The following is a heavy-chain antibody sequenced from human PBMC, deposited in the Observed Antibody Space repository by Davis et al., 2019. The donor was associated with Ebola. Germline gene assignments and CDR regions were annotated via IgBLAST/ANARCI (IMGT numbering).Heavy chain of an antibody. V-gene: IGHV3-48*02. CDR3: VRQFAY. Sequence: AGSLTLSCAASGFTFSNYNMHWVRQAPGKGLEWVSYSSSSTSGTFYADSVRGRFTISRDNAKNSLYLQMNSLRDEDTAVYYCVRQFAYWGQGALVTVSS. CDR2: SSSSTSGT. CDR1: GFTFSNYN. J-gene: IGHJ4*02.